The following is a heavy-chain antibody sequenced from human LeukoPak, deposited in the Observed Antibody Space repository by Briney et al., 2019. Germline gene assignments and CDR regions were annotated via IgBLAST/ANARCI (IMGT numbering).Heavy chain of an antibody. V-gene: IGHV1-2*02. D-gene: IGHD5-18*01. CDR3: ARLDTAMVTYHY. CDR1: GYTFTGYY. CDR2: INPNSGGT. Sequence: ASVKVSCKASGYTFTGYYMHWVRQAPGQGLEWMGWINPNSGGTNYAQKFQGRVTMTRDTSISTAYMELSRLRSDDTAVYYCARLDTAMVTYHYWGQGTLVTVSS. J-gene: IGHJ4*02.